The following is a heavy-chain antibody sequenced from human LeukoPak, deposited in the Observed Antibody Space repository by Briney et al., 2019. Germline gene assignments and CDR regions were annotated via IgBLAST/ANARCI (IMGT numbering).Heavy chain of an antibody. CDR2: IYDSGST. CDR3: ARDKRIQPDWYFDL. V-gene: IGHV4-59*01. J-gene: IGHJ2*01. D-gene: IGHD5-18*01. Sequence: SETLSLTCTVSGGSIRSYYWSWIRQPPGKGLEWVGYIYDSGSTSYNPSLKSRVTISVDTSKNQFSLKVTSVTAADTAVYYCARDKRIQPDWYFDLWGRGTLVTVSS. CDR1: GGSIRSYY.